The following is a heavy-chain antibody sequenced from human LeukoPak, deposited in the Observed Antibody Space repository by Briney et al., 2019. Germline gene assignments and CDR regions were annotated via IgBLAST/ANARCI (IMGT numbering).Heavy chain of an antibody. CDR1: GFTVSSNY. CDR2: IYSGGST. V-gene: IGHV3-66*01. Sequence: QPGGSLRLSCAASGFTVSSNYMSWVRQAPGKGLEWVSVIYSGGSTYYADSVKGRFTISRDNAKNTLYPQMNSLRAEDTAVYYCAISGRSSGQNDYWGQGTLVTVSS. D-gene: IGHD6-19*01. CDR3: AISGRSSGQNDY. J-gene: IGHJ4*02.